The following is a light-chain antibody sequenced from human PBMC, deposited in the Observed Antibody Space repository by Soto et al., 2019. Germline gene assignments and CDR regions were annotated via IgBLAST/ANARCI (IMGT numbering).Light chain of an antibody. CDR2: DEX. V-gene: IGKV3D-20*02. CDR1: HSVSNNY. J-gene: IGKJ1*01. CDR3: LQHSGTATKT. Sequence: IVCMSSPGALFLSLGERATLYXRDSHSVSNNYLAWSQQQRXXSPRIXXXDEXNRGTAIPERFIGSGSGTDFTLNITRMEPADSVGYYCLQHSGTATKTFGQGTKVDIK.